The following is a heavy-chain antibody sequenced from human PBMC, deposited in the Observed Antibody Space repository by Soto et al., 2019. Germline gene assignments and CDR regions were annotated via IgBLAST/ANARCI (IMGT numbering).Heavy chain of an antibody. D-gene: IGHD2-15*01. CDR3: ARAVCSGGSCYPYHLTN. CDR2: IYYSGST. Sequence: PSETLSLTCTVSGGSISSYYWSWIRQPPGKGLEWIGYIYYSGSTNYNPSLKSRVTISVDTSKNQFSLKLSSVTAADTAVYYCARAVCSGGSCYPYHLTNWGQGTLVTVSS. CDR1: GGSISSYY. J-gene: IGHJ4*02. V-gene: IGHV4-59*01.